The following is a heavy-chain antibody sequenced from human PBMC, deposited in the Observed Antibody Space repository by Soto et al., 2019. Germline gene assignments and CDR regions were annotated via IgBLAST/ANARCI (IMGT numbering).Heavy chain of an antibody. CDR2: INSDGSST. D-gene: IGHD6-13*01. V-gene: IGHV3-74*01. J-gene: IGHJ4*02. Sequence: EVQLVESGGGLVQPGGSLRLSCAASGFTFSSYWMHWVRQAPGKGLVWVSRINSDGSSTSYADSVKGRFTISRDNAKNXLDLQMNSLRAEDTAVYYCASSYSSSWSPSYYFDYWGQGTLVTVSS. CDR1: GFTFSSYW. CDR3: ASSYSSSWSPSYYFDY.